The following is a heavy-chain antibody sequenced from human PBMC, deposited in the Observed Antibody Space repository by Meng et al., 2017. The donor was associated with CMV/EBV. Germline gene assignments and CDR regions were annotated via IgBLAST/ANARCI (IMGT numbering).Heavy chain of an antibody. Sequence: GGSLRLSCAASGFTFDDYAMHWVRQAPGKGLEWVSGISWNSGSIGYADSVKGRFTISRDNAKNSLYLQMNSLRAEDTALYYCAKDISSVYKPYYYYGMDVWGQGATVTVSS. CDR1: GFTFDDYA. D-gene: IGHD1-14*01. CDR3: AKDISSVYKPYYYYGMDV. J-gene: IGHJ6*02. V-gene: IGHV3-9*01. CDR2: ISWNSGSI.